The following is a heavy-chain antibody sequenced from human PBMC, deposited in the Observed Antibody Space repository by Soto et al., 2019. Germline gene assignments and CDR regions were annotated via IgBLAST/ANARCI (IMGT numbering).Heavy chain of an antibody. CDR2: INHVGGT. V-gene: IGHV4-34*01. D-gene: IGHD6-13*01. Sequence: QVQLQQWGAGLLKPSETLSLTCAVYGGSFSGYYWSWIRQPPGKGLEWIGEINHVGGTNDNPSLKSRLTISVDTSKNQFSLKVNSVTAADTAVYYCARGQKGYSSSWYVDWGQGTPVTVSS. CDR3: ARGQKGYSSSWYVD. CDR1: GGSFSGYY. J-gene: IGHJ4*02.